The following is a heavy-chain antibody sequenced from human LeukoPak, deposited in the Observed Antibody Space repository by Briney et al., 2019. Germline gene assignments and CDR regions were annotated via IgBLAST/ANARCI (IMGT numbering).Heavy chain of an antibody. D-gene: IGHD3-10*01. CDR3: ARRRGSGSFYDY. Sequence: SETLSLTCTVSGGSISGYYWTWIRQLPGKGLEWIGYIYNSGITNYNPSLKSRVTVSVDTSKNQFSLRLTSVTAADTAVYYCARRRGSGSFYDYWGQGTLVTVSS. V-gene: IGHV4-59*08. CDR2: IYNSGIT. CDR1: GGSISGYY. J-gene: IGHJ4*02.